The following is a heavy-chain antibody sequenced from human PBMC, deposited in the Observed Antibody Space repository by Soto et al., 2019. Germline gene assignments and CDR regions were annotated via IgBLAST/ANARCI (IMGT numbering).Heavy chain of an antibody. Sequence: QVHLVQSGAEVRKPGASVKVSCKASGYTFTSYDINWVRQATGQGLEWMRWMNPNSGNTAYAQKFQGRVTMTRNTSISTAHMELSSLRSEDPAVYYCARERTRGFDPWGQGTLVTVSS. CDR3: ARERTRGFDP. V-gene: IGHV1-8*01. CDR1: GYTFTSYD. CDR2: MNPNSGNT. J-gene: IGHJ5*02.